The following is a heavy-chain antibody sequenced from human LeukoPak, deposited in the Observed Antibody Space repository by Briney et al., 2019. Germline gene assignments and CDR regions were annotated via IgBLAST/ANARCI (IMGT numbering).Heavy chain of an antibody. V-gene: IGHV1-69*01. J-gene: IGHJ4*02. CDR3: AREAKGGYSYGADY. Sequence: SVKVSCKASGGTFSSYAISWVRQAPGQGLEWMGGIIPIFGTANYAQKFQGRVTITADESTSTAYMELGSLRSEDTAVYYCAREAKGGYSYGADYWGQGTLVTVSS. CDR1: GGTFSSYA. CDR2: IIPIFGTA. D-gene: IGHD5-18*01.